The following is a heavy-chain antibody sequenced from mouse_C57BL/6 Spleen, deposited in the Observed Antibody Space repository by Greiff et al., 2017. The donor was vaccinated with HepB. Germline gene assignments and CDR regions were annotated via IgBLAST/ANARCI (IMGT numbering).Heavy chain of an antibody. J-gene: IGHJ3*01. CDR2: ISNDGSN. Sequence: VQLQQSGPGLVKPSQSLSLTCSVTGYSITSGYYWNWIRQYPGNKLEFIGYISNDGSNNYNPSVKNRFTITRDTSKNQFYLKLNSVTTEDTATYYCARDRGYHFAYWGQGTLVTVSA. CDR3: ARDRGYHFAY. CDR1: GYSITSGYY. D-gene: IGHD2-2*01. V-gene: IGHV3-6*01.